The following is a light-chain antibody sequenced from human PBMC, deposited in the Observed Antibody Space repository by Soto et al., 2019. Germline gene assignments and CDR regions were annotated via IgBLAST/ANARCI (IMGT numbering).Light chain of an antibody. V-gene: IGKV3D-20*01. Sequence: EIVLTQSPATLSLSPGERVTLSCGASQSVSRNSLAWYQQKPGLAPRLLIFDASTRATGIPDRFSGSGSGTVFTLTINRLEPEDFSVYYCQQFDDSPTFGGGTRVEIK. CDR2: DAS. CDR3: QQFDDSPT. J-gene: IGKJ4*01. CDR1: QSVSRNS.